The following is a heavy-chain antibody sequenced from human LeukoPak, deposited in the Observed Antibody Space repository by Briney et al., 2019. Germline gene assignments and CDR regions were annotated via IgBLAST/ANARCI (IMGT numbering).Heavy chain of an antibody. CDR1: GGSISSYY. Sequence: SETLSLTCTVSGGSISSYYWSWIRQPPGKGLEWVGYIYYSGSTNYNPSLKSRVTISVDTSKNQFSLKLSSVTAADTAVYYCARHQDRYYDILTGYGYYYYGMDVWGQGTTVTVSS. CDR2: IYYSGST. V-gene: IGHV4-59*08. CDR3: ARHQDRYYDILTGYGYYYYGMDV. D-gene: IGHD3-9*01. J-gene: IGHJ6*02.